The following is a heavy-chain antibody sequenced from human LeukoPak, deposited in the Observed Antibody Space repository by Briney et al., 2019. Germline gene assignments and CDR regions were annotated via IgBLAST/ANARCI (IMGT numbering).Heavy chain of an antibody. J-gene: IGHJ4*02. CDR1: RYNFPTYL. Sequence: GASLKISCQGSRYNFPTYLIGWVRQMPGKGLEWMGIIYPGDSDTRYSPSFQGQVTISADKSMRTTYLQWTSLKASDTAMYYCARRDFGGNSHFDYWGQGTLVTVSS. CDR2: IYPGDSDT. V-gene: IGHV5-51*01. CDR3: ARRDFGGNSHFDY. D-gene: IGHD4-23*01.